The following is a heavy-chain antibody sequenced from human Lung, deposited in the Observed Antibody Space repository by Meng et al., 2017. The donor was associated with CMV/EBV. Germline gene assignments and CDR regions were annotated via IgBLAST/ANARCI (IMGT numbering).Heavy chain of an antibody. CDR1: GFTFTSYA. D-gene: IGHD2-2*01. J-gene: IGHJ6*02. V-gene: IGHV3-23*01. CDR2: ISGSGGST. CDR3: AKDGVVIPEGGMDV. Sequence: GSLRLSXAASGFTFTSYAMSWVRQAPGKGLEWVSAISGSGGSTYYADSVKGRFTISRDNSKNTLYLQMNSLRAEDTAVYYCAKDGVVIPEGGMDVWGQGTTVTVPS.